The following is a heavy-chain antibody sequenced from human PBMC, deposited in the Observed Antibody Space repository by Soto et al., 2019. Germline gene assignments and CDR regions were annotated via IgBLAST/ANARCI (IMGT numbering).Heavy chain of an antibody. CDR1: GGSISSGGYY. CDR2: IYYSGST. D-gene: IGHD6-6*01. V-gene: IGHV4-31*03. J-gene: IGHJ6*03. Sequence: QVQLQESGPGLVKPSQTLSLTCTVSGGSISSGGYYWSWIRQHPGKGLEWIGYIYYSGSTYYNPSLKSRVTITVDTSKNQFSLKLSSVTAADTAVYYCASTVRAARRRPPYPAHYYYYMDVWGKGTTVTVSS. CDR3: ASTVRAARRRPPYPAHYYYYMDV.